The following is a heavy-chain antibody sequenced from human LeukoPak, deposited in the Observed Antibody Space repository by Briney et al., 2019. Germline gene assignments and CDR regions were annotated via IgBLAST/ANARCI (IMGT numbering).Heavy chain of an antibody. D-gene: IGHD3-16*02. CDR2: INHSGST. CDR1: GGSFSGYY. J-gene: IGHJ5*02. V-gene: IGHV4-34*01. CDR3: AREGFDVWGSYRFNWFDP. Sequence: SETLSLTCAVYGGSFSGYYWSWIRQPPGKGLEWIGEINHSGSTNYNPSLKSRVTISVDTSKNQFSLKLSSVTAADTAVYYCAREGFDVWGSYRFNWFDPWGQGTLVTVSS.